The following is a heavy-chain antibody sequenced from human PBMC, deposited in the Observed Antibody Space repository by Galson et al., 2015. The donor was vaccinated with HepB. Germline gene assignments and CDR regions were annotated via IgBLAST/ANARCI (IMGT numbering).Heavy chain of an antibody. J-gene: IGHJ6*02. D-gene: IGHD3-10*01. V-gene: IGHV1-69*13. CDR1: GGTFSSYA. CDR3: ARPQNRLWFGDYYYYYGMDV. CDR2: IIPIFGTA. Sequence: SVKVSCKASGGTFSSYAISWVRQAPGQGLEWMGGIIPIFGTANYAQKFQGRVTITADESTSTAYMELSSLRSEDTAVYYCARPQNRLWFGDYYYYYGMDVWGQGTTVTVSS.